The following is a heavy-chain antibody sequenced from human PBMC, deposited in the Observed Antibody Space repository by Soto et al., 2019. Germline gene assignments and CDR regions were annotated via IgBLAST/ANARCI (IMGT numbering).Heavy chain of an antibody. CDR2: IYWDDDK. J-gene: IGHJ5*02. CDR1: GFSLSTSGVG. CDR3: AYEYQLLSIFGVVIISGWFDP. D-gene: IGHD3-3*01. Sequence: SGPTLVNPTQTLTLTCTFSGFSLSTSGVGVGWIRQPPGKALEWLALIYWDDDKRYSPSLKSRLTITKDTSKNQVVLTMTNMDPVDTATYYCAYEYQLLSIFGVVIISGWFDPWGQGTLVTVSS. V-gene: IGHV2-5*02.